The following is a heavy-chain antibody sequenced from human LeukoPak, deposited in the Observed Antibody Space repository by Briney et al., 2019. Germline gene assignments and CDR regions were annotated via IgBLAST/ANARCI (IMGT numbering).Heavy chain of an antibody. CDR1: GFIFNTYD. CDR2: IDSAGNT. Sequence: GGSLRLSCAASGFIFNTYDMHWVRQTTGKGLEWVSAIDSAGNTYYPGSVKGRFTISRENAKNSLYPQMNSLRAGDTAVYYCVREGPGSGWTYFDYWGQGTLVTVSS. J-gene: IGHJ4*02. CDR3: VREGPGSGWTYFDY. V-gene: IGHV3-13*04. D-gene: IGHD6-19*01.